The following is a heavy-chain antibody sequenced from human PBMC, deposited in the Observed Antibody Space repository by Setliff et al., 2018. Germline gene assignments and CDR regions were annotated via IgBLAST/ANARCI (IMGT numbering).Heavy chain of an antibody. Sequence: ASVKVSCKTSGYNFITLGINWVRQAPGQGLEWVGWISPYSGKTDYAQKFQGRVIMTIDSATTTAYMELKTLRSDDTAVCYCARGRGPDIVVTIPGDYWGQGTQVTVSS. D-gene: IGHD2-15*01. V-gene: IGHV1-18*01. CDR2: ISPYSGKT. J-gene: IGHJ4*02. CDR3: ARGRGPDIVVTIPGDY. CDR1: GYNFITLG.